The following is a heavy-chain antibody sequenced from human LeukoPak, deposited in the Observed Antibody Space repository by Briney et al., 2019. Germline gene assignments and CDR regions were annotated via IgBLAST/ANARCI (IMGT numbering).Heavy chain of an antibody. CDR1: GFTFDDYA. Sequence: GGSLRLSCAASGFTFDDYAMHWVRQAPGKGLEWVSGISWNSGSIGYADSVKGRFTISRDNAKNSLYLQMNSLRAEDTALYYCAKAGFYYDIGTYYFDYWGQGTLVTVSS. D-gene: IGHD3-22*01. J-gene: IGHJ4*02. V-gene: IGHV3-9*01. CDR3: AKAGFYYDIGTYYFDY. CDR2: ISWNSGSI.